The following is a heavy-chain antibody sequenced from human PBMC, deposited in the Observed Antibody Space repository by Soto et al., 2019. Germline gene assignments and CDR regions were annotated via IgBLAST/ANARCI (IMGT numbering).Heavy chain of an antibody. CDR1: GGSSDSGRYY. V-gene: IGHV4-31*03. CDR2: IYTTGST. J-gene: IGHJ4*02. D-gene: IGHD1-7*01. CDR3: ELQDRLELQYY. Sequence: TLSLTCTVSGGSSDSGRYYWTSVRQRPGKGLEWIGYIYTTGSTYYNPSLRSRVAMSVDTSKKQFSLNLSSVTAADTAVYYCELQDRLELQYYWGQGTLVTVSS.